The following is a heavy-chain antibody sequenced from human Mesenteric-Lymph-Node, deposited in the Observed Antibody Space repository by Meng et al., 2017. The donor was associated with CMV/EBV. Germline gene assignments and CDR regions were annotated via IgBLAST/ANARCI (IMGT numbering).Heavy chain of an antibody. J-gene: IGHJ4*02. CDR3: AREVPGSGPAFDS. Sequence: GSLRLSCAASGFTFSSYEMNWVRQAPGKGLEWISYISDSGSTIYYADSVKGRFTISRDNAKKSLDLQMNSLRAEDTALYYCAREVPGSGPAFDSWGQGTLVTVSS. CDR1: GFTFSSYE. CDR2: ISDSGSTI. D-gene: IGHD2-2*01. V-gene: IGHV3-48*03.